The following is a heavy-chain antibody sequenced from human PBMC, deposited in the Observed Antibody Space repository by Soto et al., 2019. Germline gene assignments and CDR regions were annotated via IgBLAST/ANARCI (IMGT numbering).Heavy chain of an antibody. CDR2: INHSGSN. CDR3: ARGRGSGWYNY. V-gene: IGHV4-34*01. J-gene: IGHJ4*01. Sequence: XTLSLTCAVYGGSFSGYYWSWIRQPPGKGLEWIGEINHSGSNNYNPSLKSRVTISVEKSKDQFSLKVSSVTAADTAVYYCARGRGSGWYNYWGQGTLGTVS. D-gene: IGHD6-19*01. CDR1: GGSFSGYY.